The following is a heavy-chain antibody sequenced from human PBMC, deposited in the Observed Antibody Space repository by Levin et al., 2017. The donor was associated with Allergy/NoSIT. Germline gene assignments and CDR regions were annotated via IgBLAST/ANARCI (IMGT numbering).Heavy chain of an antibody. Sequence: GGSLRLSCATSGFTFGNSAMSWVRQAPGKGLEWVSSISGSGDVTYYADSVKGRFTISRDNSESTVLLQMRSLRAEDTAVYFCARDPNYCSSPSCYVPLDVWGKGTTVIVFS. V-gene: IGHV3-23*01. J-gene: IGHJ6*04. CDR2: ISGSGDVT. D-gene: IGHD2-2*01. CDR1: GFTFGNSA. CDR3: ARDPNYCSSPSCYVPLDV.